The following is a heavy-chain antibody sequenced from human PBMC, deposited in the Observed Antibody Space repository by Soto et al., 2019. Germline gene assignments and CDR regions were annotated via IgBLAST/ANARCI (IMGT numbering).Heavy chain of an antibody. V-gene: IGHV1-69*13. CDR2: IIPIFGTA. D-gene: IGHD5-18*01. J-gene: IGHJ4*02. Sequence: SVKVSCKASGGTFSSYAISWVRQAPGQGLEWMGGIIPIFGTANYAQKFQGRVTITADESTSTAYMELSSLRSEDTAVYYCARDRHAGAMDFFDYWGQGTLVTVSS. CDR3: ARDRHAGAMDFFDY. CDR1: GGTFSSYA.